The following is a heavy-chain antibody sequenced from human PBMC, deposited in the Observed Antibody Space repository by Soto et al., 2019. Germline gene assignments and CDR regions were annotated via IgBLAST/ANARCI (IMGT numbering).Heavy chain of an antibody. Sequence: QVQLQESGPGLVKPSETRSLTCTVSGGSISSYYWSWIRQTPGKGLEWIGYIHYDGSTSYNPSLKSRVTVLVDTSKNQFSLRLSSVTAADTAMYYCARALDWTFNYWGQGALVTVSS. J-gene: IGHJ4*02. CDR3: ARALDWTFNY. V-gene: IGHV4-59*08. CDR2: IHYDGST. D-gene: IGHD3-9*01. CDR1: GGSISSYY.